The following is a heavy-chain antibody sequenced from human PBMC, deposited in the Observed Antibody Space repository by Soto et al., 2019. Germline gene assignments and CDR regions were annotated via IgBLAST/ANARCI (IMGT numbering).Heavy chain of an antibody. Sequence: QVQLQESGPGLVKPSETLSLTCTVSGGSISSYYWSWIRQPPGKGLEWIGYIYYSGSTNYNPSLKSLVTISVDTSKHQFSLKLSSVTAADTAVYYCARVSAGYWYFDLWGRGTLVTVSS. V-gene: IGHV4-59*01. CDR1: GGSISSYY. D-gene: IGHD6-19*01. J-gene: IGHJ2*01. CDR2: IYYSGST. CDR3: ARVSAGYWYFDL.